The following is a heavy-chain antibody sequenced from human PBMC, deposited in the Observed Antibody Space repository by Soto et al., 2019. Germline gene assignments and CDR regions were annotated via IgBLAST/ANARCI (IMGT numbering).Heavy chain of an antibody. D-gene: IGHD2-15*01. Sequence: QVQLVQSGAEVKKPGSSVKVSCKASGGTFSSYAISWVRQAPGQGLEWMGGIIPIFGTANYAQKFQGRVTITAEESTSTSYMELSSLRSEDTAVYYCATTPPVVVNYYYGMDVWGQGTTVTVSS. J-gene: IGHJ6*02. CDR2: IIPIFGTA. CDR3: ATTPPVVVNYYYGMDV. V-gene: IGHV1-69*12. CDR1: GGTFSSYA.